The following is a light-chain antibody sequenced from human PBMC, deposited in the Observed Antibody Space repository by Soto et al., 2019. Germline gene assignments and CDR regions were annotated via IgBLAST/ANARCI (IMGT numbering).Light chain of an antibody. CDR3: QQYGSSGT. CDR2: GAS. J-gene: IGKJ1*01. CDR1: QSVSNNY. V-gene: IGKV3-20*01. Sequence: EIVLTQSPGTLSLSPGERATLSCLASQSVSNNYLARYQQKPGQAPRLLIYGASNRATGIPDRFSGSGSGTDFTLTISRLEPEDFAVYYCQQYGSSGTFSQGTKVDI.